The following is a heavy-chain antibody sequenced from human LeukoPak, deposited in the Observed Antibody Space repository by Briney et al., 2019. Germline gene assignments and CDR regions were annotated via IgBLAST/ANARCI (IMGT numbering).Heavy chain of an antibody. CDR3: ARDAIAVAAQAPYYFDY. D-gene: IGHD6-19*01. J-gene: IGHJ4*02. Sequence: GGSLRLSCAPSGLTVSSNYMSWVRQAPGKGLEWVSVIYSGGSTYYADSVKGRLTISRDNSKNTLYLQMNSLRAEDTAVYYCARDAIAVAAQAPYYFDYWGQGTLVTVSS. V-gene: IGHV3-53*01. CDR1: GLTVSSNY. CDR2: IYSGGST.